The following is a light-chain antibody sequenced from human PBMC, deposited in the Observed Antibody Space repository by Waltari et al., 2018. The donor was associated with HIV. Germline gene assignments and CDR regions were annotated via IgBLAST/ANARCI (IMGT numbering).Light chain of an antibody. Sequence: IQMTQSPSYVSASIGDTVPISCRANESIGDLLAWYQQRPGEAPRLLVYSASRRESGVPSKFCAFGADTEFTLTITGLESEDFATYYCQQASSFPHTFGGGTKV. CDR1: ESIGDL. J-gene: IGKJ4*01. V-gene: IGKV1-12*01. CDR3: QQASSFPHT. CDR2: SAS.